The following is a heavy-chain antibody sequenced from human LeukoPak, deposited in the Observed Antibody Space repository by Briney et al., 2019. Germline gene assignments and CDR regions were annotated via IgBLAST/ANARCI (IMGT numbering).Heavy chain of an antibody. Sequence: GGSLRLSCAASGITFSSYGMHWVRQAPGKGLEWVAFIRYDGSNKYYADSVKGRFTISRDNSKNTLYLQMNSLRAEDTAVYYCAKDIAVAGTTPYFDYWGQGTLVTVSS. CDR3: AKDIAVAGTTPYFDY. CDR2: IRYDGSNK. V-gene: IGHV3-30*02. D-gene: IGHD6-19*01. J-gene: IGHJ4*02. CDR1: GITFSSYG.